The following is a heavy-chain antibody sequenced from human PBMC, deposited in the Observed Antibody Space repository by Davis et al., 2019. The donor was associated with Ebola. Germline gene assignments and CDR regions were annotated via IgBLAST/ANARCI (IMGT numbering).Heavy chain of an antibody. CDR3: AKDLAVRVVPAAIFDY. V-gene: IGHV3-23*01. Sequence: PGGSLRLSCAVSGFTFSNYAMSWVRQAPGKGLDWVSSISGSGSSTYYADSVKGRFTISRDNSKNTLYLQMNSLRAEDTAVYYCAKDLAVRVVPAAIFDYWGQGTLVTVSS. J-gene: IGHJ4*02. CDR1: GFTFSNYA. D-gene: IGHD2-2*01. CDR2: ISGSGSST.